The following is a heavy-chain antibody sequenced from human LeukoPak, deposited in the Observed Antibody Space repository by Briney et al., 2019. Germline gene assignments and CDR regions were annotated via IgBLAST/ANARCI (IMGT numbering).Heavy chain of an antibody. CDR1: GYSISSGYY. D-gene: IGHD3-16*01. CDR2: IYHSGST. CDR3: ARDGIMITFGGVIPYFQH. V-gene: IGHV4-38-2*02. Sequence: PSETLSLTCTVSGYSISSGYYWGWIRQPPGKGLEWIGSIYHSGSTYYNPSLKSRVTISVDTSKNQFSLKLSSVTAADTAVYYCARDGIMITFGGVIPYFQHWGQGTLVTVSS. J-gene: IGHJ1*01.